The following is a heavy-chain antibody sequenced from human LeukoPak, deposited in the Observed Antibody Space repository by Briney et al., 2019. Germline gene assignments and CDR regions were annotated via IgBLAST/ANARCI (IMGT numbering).Heavy chain of an antibody. CDR1: GGSISSYY. J-gene: IGHJ4*02. V-gene: IGHV4-59*08. D-gene: IGHD1-26*01. Sequence: SETLSLTCTVSGGSISSYYWSWIRQPPGKGLEWIGYIYYSGSTNYNPSLKSRVTISVDTSKNQFSLKLSSVTAADTAVYYCASYSGSLFDYWGQGTLVTVSS. CDR3: ASYSGSLFDY. CDR2: IYYSGST.